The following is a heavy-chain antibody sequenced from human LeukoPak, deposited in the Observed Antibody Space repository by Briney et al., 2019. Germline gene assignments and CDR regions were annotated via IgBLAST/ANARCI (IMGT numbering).Heavy chain of an antibody. CDR2: ISSSGSTL. J-gene: IGHJ4*01. Sequence: GGSLRLSCTASGFTFNGYSTIWVRQAPGRGLEWLSYISSSGSTLVYADSVKGRFTISRDNAKNSVYLQMNSLRAEDTAVYYCARETRYSSDYWGHGTLVTVSS. CDR1: GFTFNGYS. D-gene: IGHD5-18*01. CDR3: ARETRYSSDY. V-gene: IGHV3-48*01.